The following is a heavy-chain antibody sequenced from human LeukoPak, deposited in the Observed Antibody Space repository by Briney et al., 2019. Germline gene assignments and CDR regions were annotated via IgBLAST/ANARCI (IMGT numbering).Heavy chain of an antibody. D-gene: IGHD1-26*01. CDR3: AKSVGAPRAFDI. J-gene: IGHJ3*02. CDR1: GYSFSNYW. CDR2: IYPGDPDP. V-gene: IGHV5-51*01. Sequence: GESLKISCEGSGYSFSNYWIAWVRQMPGKGLEYMGIIYPGDPDPRYSPSFQDQVTISVDKSISTAYLQWSSLKPSDTAMYYCAKSVGAPRAFDIWGQGTMVTVSS.